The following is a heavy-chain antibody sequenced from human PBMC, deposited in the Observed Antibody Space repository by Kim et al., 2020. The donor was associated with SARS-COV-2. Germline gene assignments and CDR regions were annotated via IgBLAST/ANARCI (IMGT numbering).Heavy chain of an antibody. J-gene: IGHJ4*02. V-gene: IGHV4-59*01. CDR3: ARGSEQLVRGVGY. CDR2: IYYSGST. D-gene: IGHD6-13*01. Sequence: SETLSLTCTVSGGSISSYYWSWIRQPPGKGLEWIGYIYYSGSTNYNPSLKSRVTISVDTSKNQFSLKLSSVTAADTAVYYCARGSEQLVRGVGYWGQGTLVTVSS. CDR1: GGSISSYY.